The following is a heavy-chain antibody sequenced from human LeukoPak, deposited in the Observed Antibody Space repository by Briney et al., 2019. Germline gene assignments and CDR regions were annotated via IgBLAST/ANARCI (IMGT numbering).Heavy chain of an antibody. CDR3: ARGLRITMIVVVISNDAFDI. CDR2: INHSGST. V-gene: IGHV4-34*01. Sequence: SETLSLTSPVYGASFSGYYWSWIRQPPGKGLEWIGEINHSGSTNYNPSLKSRVPISVDTYKNQFSLQLSSVTAADTAVYYCARGLRITMIVVVISNDAFDIWGQGTMVTVSS. CDR1: GASFSGYY. J-gene: IGHJ3*02. D-gene: IGHD3-22*01.